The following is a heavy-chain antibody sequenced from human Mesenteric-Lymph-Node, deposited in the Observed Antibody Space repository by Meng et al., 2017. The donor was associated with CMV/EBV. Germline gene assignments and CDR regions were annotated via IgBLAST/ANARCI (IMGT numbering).Heavy chain of an antibody. CDR1: GFTFSSYS. Sequence: GGSLRLSCAASGFTFSSYSMNWVRQAPGKGLEWVSYISSGSGFMYYADSVKGRFTISRDNAKNSLYLQMNSLGAEDTAVYYCARDGYDSTGLPTWFDPWGQGTLVTVSS. J-gene: IGHJ5*02. CDR2: ISSGSGFM. D-gene: IGHD3-22*01. V-gene: IGHV3-21*01. CDR3: ARDGYDSTGLPTWFDP.